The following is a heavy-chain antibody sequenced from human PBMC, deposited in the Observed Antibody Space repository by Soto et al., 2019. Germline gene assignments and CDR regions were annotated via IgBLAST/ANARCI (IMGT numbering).Heavy chain of an antibody. CDR2: IYYSGST. V-gene: IGHV4-61*01. CDR3: ASFYYDSSGYLRFDY. D-gene: IGHD3-22*01. J-gene: IGHJ4*02. Sequence: SETLSLTCTVSGGSVSSGSYYWSWIRQPPGKGLEWIGYIYYSGSTNYNPSLKSRVTISVDTSKNQFSLKLSSVTAADTAVYYRASFYYDSSGYLRFDYWGQGTLVTVSS. CDR1: GGSVSSGSYY.